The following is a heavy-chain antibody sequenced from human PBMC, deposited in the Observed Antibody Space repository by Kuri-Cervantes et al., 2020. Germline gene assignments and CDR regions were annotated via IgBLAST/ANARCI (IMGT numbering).Heavy chain of an antibody. CDR1: VGTFSSYA. J-gene: IGHJ6*02. V-gene: IGHV1-69*13. CDR3: ARGRDIVVVPAAIDYYYYGMDV. Sequence: SVNVSCKASVGTFSSYAISWVRQAPGQGLEGMGGIIPIFGTANYAQKFHGRVTITADESTSAAYMELSSLRSEDTAVYYCARGRDIVVVPAAIDYYYYGMDVWGQGTTVTVSS. CDR2: IIPIFGTA. D-gene: IGHD2-2*01.